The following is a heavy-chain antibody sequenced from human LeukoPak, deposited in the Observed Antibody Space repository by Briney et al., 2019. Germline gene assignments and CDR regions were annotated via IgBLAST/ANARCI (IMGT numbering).Heavy chain of an antibody. J-gene: IGHJ4*02. V-gene: IGHV1-2*02. D-gene: IGHD2-2*02. Sequence: ASVKVSCKASGYTFTGYYMHWVRQAPGQGLEWMGWINPNSGGTNYAQKFQGRVTMTRDTSISTAYMELSRLRSDDTAVYYCARVGYCSSTSCYKSDLFDYWGQGTLVTVSS. CDR2: INPNSGGT. CDR1: GYTFTGYY. CDR3: ARVGYCSSTSCYKSDLFDY.